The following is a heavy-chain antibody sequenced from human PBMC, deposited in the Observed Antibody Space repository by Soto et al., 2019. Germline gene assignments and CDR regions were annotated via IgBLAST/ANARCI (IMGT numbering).Heavy chain of an antibody. CDR2: INHSGST. CDR3: AIEGLAQYYYYYGMDV. Sequence: ASETLSLTCAVYGGSFSGYYLSWIRQPPGKGLEWIGEINHSGSTNYNPSLKSRVTISVDTSKNQFSLKLSSVTAADTAVYYCAIEGLAQYYYYYGMDVWGQGTTVTVSS. CDR1: GGSFSGYY. J-gene: IGHJ6*02. V-gene: IGHV4-34*01.